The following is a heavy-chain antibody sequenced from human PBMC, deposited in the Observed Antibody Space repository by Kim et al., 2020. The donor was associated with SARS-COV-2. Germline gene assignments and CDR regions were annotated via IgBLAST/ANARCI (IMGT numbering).Heavy chain of an antibody. CDR2: T. D-gene: IGHD6-19*01. J-gene: IGHJ4*02. Sequence: TLHADSVKRRFTISRDNSTNTLYLQINSLRAEDTAVYYCATTTSGWIFDYWGQGTMVTVSS. V-gene: IGHV3-23*03. CDR3: ATTTSGWIFDY.